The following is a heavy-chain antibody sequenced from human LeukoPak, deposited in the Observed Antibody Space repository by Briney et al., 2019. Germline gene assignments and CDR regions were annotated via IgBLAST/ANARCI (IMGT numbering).Heavy chain of an antibody. V-gene: IGHV1-46*01. CDR1: GYTFTSYY. J-gene: IGHJ4*02. CDR3: ARDRSGSSGWNCFDY. Sequence: ASVKVSCKTSGYTFTSYYMHWVRQAPGQGLEWMGIINPSGGSTSYAQKFQGRVTMTRDTSTSTVYMELSSLRSEDTAVYYCARDRSGSSGWNCFDYWGQGTLVTVSS. CDR2: INPSGGST. D-gene: IGHD6-19*01.